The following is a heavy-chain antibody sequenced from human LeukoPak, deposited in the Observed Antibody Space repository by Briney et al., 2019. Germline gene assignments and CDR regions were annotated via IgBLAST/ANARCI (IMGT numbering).Heavy chain of an antibody. Sequence: GGSLRLSCAASGFTFRNFGLHWVRQAPGKGLEWVAGISPDGTTQFYTDSVKGRFTISRDNSMTTVDLQMNSLQPEDTAVYYCARDVILTALGTSRIDYWGQGTLVIVSS. D-gene: IGHD3-9*01. V-gene: IGHV3-30*04. CDR1: GFTFRNFG. CDR2: ISPDGTTQ. J-gene: IGHJ4*02. CDR3: ARDVILTALGTSRIDY.